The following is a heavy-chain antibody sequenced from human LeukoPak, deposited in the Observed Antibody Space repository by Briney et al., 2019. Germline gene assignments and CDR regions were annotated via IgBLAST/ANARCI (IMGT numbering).Heavy chain of an antibody. CDR1: GYSFTSYW. J-gene: IGHJ3*02. D-gene: IGHD4-11*01. CDR2: IYPGDSDT. Sequence: GESLKISCKGSGYSFTSYWIGWVRQMPGKGLEWMGIIYPGDSDTRYSPSFQGQVTISADKSISTAYLQWSSLKASDTAMYYCARLTSGNYVVRAFDIWGQGTMVTVSS. CDR3: ARLTSGNYVVRAFDI. V-gene: IGHV5-51*01.